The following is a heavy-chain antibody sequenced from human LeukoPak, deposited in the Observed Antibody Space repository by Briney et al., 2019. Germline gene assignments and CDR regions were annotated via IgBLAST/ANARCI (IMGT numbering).Heavy chain of an antibody. V-gene: IGHV3-48*03. Sequence: GGSLRLSCAASGFTFSSYEMNWVRQAPGKGLEWVSYISSSGSTIYYADSVKGRFTISRDNAKNTLYLQMNSLRAEDTAVYYCARNYYDSSGYTTRALDYWGQGTLVTVSS. D-gene: IGHD3-22*01. CDR3: ARNYYDSSGYTTRALDY. J-gene: IGHJ4*02. CDR2: ISSSGSTI. CDR1: GFTFSSYE.